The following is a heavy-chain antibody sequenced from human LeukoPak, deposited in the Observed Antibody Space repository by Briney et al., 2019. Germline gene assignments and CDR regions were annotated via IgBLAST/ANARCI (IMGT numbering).Heavy chain of an antibody. CDR1: GGSFSGYY. CDR2: INHSGST. V-gene: IGHV4-34*01. CDR3: ARHIWFGELYFDY. D-gene: IGHD3-10*01. Sequence: SETLSLTCAVYGGSFSGYYWSWIRQPPGKGLEWIGEINHSGSTNYNPSLKSRVTISVDTSKNQFSLKLSSVTAADTAVYYCARHIWFGELYFDYWGQGTLATVSS. J-gene: IGHJ4*02.